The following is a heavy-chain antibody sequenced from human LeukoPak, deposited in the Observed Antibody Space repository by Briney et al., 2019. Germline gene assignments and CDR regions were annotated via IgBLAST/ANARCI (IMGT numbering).Heavy chain of an antibody. J-gene: IGHJ4*02. Sequence: SETLSLTCTVSGGSISSYYWSWIRQPPGKGLEWIGYIYYSGSTYYNPSLNSRVTISVDTSKNQFSLKLSSVTAADTAVYYCARGNTAIAYYFDYWGQGTLVTVSS. D-gene: IGHD5-18*01. CDR3: ARGNTAIAYYFDY. CDR1: GGSISSYY. V-gene: IGHV4-59*06. CDR2: IYYSGST.